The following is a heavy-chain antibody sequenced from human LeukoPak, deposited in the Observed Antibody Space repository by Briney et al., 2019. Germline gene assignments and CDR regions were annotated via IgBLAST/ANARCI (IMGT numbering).Heavy chain of an antibody. V-gene: IGHV3-7*05. CDR1: GFTSSNYW. CDR2: IKEDGSDK. J-gene: IGHJ4*02. D-gene: IGHD5-24*01. Sequence: GGSLRLSCAASGFTSSNYWMSWVRQAPGKGLEWVANIKEDGSDKYYVDSVKGRFTISRDNAKNSQYLQMNSLRAEDTAVYYCARDTGYNTFDYWGQGTLVTVSS. CDR3: ARDTGYNTFDY.